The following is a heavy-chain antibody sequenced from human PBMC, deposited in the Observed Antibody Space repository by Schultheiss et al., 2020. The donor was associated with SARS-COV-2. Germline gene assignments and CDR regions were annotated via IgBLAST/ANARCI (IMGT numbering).Heavy chain of an antibody. D-gene: IGHD4-11*01. V-gene: IGHV3-64D*06. CDR3: VKDQGYGDYSKRIYYYYYGMDV. CDR1: GFTFTSYA. J-gene: IGHJ6*02. Sequence: GGSLRLSCAASGFTFTSYAMHWVRQAPGKGLEYVSAISSNGGSTYYADSVKGRFTISRDNSKNTLYLQMSSLRAEDTAVYYCVKDQGYGDYSKRIYYYYYGMDVWGQGTTVTVSS. CDR2: ISSNGGST.